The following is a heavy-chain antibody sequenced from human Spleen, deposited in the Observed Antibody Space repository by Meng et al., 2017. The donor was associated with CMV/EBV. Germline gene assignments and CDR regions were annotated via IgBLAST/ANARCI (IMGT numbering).Heavy chain of an antibody. Sequence: GGSLRLSCAASGFTLSNFDMHWVRQAPGKGLEWVSSISSSSMYMYYADSVRGRLTISRDNAQNSLSLLMSSLRAEDTAVYYCARNPRLGYCSSTSCYPDYWGQGTLVTVSS. CDR2: ISSSSMYM. V-gene: IGHV3-21*01. CDR3: ARNPRLGYCSSTSCYPDY. J-gene: IGHJ4*02. D-gene: IGHD2-2*01. CDR1: GFTLSNFD.